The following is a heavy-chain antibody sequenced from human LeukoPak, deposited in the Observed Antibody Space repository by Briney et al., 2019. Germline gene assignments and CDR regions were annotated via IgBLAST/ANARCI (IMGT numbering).Heavy chain of an antibody. D-gene: IGHD6-25*01. CDR3: ARGPPWYFDL. CDR1: GFTFSSYS. Sequence: GGSLRLSCAASGFTFSSYSMNWVRQAPGKGLEWVSSISSSSSYIYYADSVKGRFTISRDNAKNTLYLQMNSLTAEDTAVYYCARGPPWYFDLWGRGTLVTVSS. J-gene: IGHJ2*01. V-gene: IGHV3-21*01. CDR2: ISSSSSYI.